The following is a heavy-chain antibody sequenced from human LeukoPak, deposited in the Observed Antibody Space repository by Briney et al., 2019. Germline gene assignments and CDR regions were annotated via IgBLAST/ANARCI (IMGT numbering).Heavy chain of an antibody. CDR3: ARVKSGWYYWFDP. J-gene: IGHJ5*02. V-gene: IGHV4-59*01. Sequence: SETLSLTCTVSGGSISSYYWNWIRQPPGKGLEWIGYIYYSGSTNYNPSLKSRVTISVDTSKNQFSLKLSSVTAADTAVYYCARVKSGWYYWFDPWGQGALVTVSS. CDR1: GGSISSYY. CDR2: IYYSGST. D-gene: IGHD6-19*01.